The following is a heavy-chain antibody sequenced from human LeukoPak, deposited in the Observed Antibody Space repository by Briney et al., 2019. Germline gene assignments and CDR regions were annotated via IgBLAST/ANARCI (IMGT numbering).Heavy chain of an antibody. CDR3: AKFAAGDDY. D-gene: IGHD6-13*01. CDR1: GFTFDDYA. J-gene: IGHJ4*02. V-gene: IGHV3-9*01. CDR2: ISWNSGSI. Sequence: GRSLRLSCAASGFTFDDYAMHWVRQAPGKGLEWVSGISWNSGSIGYADSVKGRFTISRDNAKNSLYLQMNSLRAEDTALYYCAKFAAGDDYWGQGTLVTVSS.